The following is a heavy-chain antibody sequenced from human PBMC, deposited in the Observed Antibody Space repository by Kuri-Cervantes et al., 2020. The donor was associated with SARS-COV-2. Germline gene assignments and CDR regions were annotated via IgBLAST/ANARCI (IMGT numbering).Heavy chain of an antibody. CDR3: ARLLSYDFWSGYIEGAGSFDI. CDR2: IYYSGST. Sequence: SETLSLTCTVSGGSISSHYWSWIRQPPGKGLEWIGYIYYSGSTYYNPSLKSRVTISADTSKNQFSLKLSSVTAADTAVYYCARLLSYDFWSGYIEGAGSFDIWGQGTMVTVSS. D-gene: IGHD3-3*01. CDR1: GGSISSHY. V-gene: IGHV4-59*08. J-gene: IGHJ3*02.